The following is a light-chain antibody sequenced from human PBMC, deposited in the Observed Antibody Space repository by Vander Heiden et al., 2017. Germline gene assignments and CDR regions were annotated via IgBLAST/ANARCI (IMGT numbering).Light chain of an antibody. Sequence: QTVVPQEPSFSVSPGGTVTLTCGLRSGSVSTSYYPSWYQQTPGQAPRTLIYSTNTRSSGVPDRFSGSILGNKAALTITGAQADDESDYYCVLYMGSGIWVFGGGTKVTVL. V-gene: IGLV8-61*01. CDR3: VLYMGSGIWV. CDR1: SGSVSTSYY. CDR2: STN. J-gene: IGLJ3*02.